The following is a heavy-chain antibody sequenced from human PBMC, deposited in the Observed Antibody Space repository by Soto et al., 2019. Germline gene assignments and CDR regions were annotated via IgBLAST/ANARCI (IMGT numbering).Heavy chain of an antibody. J-gene: IGHJ4*02. CDR2: ISAYNGNT. CDR1: GYTFTSYG. D-gene: IGHD3-3*01. CDR3: AYFPLRFLEWLPHFY. Sequence: QVQLVQSGAEVKKPGASVKVSCKASGYTFTSYGISWVRQAPGQGLEWMGWISAYNGNTNYAQKLQGRDTMTTDTSTSTAYMELRSLRSDDTAVYYCAYFPLRFLEWLPHFYWGQGTLVTVSS. V-gene: IGHV1-18*01.